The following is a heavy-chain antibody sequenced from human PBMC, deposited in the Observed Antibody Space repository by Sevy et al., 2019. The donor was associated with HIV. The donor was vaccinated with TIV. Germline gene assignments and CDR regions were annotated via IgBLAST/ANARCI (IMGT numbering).Heavy chain of an antibody. CDR2: IKRDGSER. D-gene: IGHD2-2*01. CDR3: ARDCSSTTCLWGLDV. Sequence: GGSLRLSCAASGFTFSNYWMTWVRQAPGKGLEWVANIKRDGSERYYVASVKGRFTISRDNAKNSLYLQMNSLRADDTAAYYCARDCSSTTCLWGLDVWGQGTTVTVSS. V-gene: IGHV3-7*03. CDR1: GFTFSNYW. J-gene: IGHJ6*02.